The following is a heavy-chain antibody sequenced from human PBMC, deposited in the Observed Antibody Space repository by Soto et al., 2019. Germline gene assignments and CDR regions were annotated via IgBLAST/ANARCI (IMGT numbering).Heavy chain of an antibody. J-gene: IGHJ4*02. V-gene: IGHV3-7*01. D-gene: IGHD4-17*01. Sequence: EVQLVESGGGLIQPGGSLRLSCAASGFTFSTYWMTWVRQAPGKGLEWVANIKYDGSEKIYVDSVKGRFTISRDNAKTSLYLQMNSLRAEDTAVYFCARESYGDYDPEGLFDYWGQGTLVTVSS. CDR1: GFTFSTYW. CDR3: ARESYGDYDPEGLFDY. CDR2: IKYDGSEK.